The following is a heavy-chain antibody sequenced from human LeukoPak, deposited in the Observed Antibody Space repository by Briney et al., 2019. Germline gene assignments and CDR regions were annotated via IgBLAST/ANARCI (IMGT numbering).Heavy chain of an antibody. V-gene: IGHV4-59*08. J-gene: IGHJ5*02. Sequence: PSETLSLTCTVSGGSISSYYWSWIRQPPGKGLEWIGYIYYSGSTNYNPSLKSRVTISVDTSKNQFSLKLSSVTAADTAVYYCARHAVEGATLNWFDPWGQGTLVTVSS. D-gene: IGHD1-26*01. CDR3: ARHAVEGATLNWFDP. CDR2: IYYSGST. CDR1: GGSISSYY.